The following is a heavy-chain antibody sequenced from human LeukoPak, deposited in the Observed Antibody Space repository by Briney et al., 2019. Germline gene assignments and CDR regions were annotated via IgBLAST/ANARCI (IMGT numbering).Heavy chain of an antibody. CDR3: AKDYGDYYYYYYYMDV. J-gene: IGHJ6*03. Sequence: GGSLRLSCAASGFTFSSYAMSWVRQAPGKGLEWVPAISGSGGSTYYADSVKGRFTISRDNSKNTLYLQMNSLRAEDTAVYYCAKDYGDYYYYYYYMDVWGKGTTVTVSS. V-gene: IGHV3-23*01. CDR1: GFTFSSYA. D-gene: IGHD4-17*01. CDR2: ISGSGGST.